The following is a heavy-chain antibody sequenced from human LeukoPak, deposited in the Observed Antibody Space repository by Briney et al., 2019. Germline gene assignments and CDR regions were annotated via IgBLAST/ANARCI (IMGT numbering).Heavy chain of an antibody. CDR1: GFTFSSYE. CDR2: ISSSGSTI. D-gene: IGHD3-10*01. J-gene: IGHJ4*02. CDR3: ARDLVRGGHY. V-gene: IGHV3-48*03. Sequence: GSLRLSCAASGFTFSSYEMNWVRQAPGKGLEWVSYISSSGSTIYYADSVKGRFTISRDNAKNSLYLQMNSLRAEDTAVYYCARDLVRGGHYWGQGTLVTVSS.